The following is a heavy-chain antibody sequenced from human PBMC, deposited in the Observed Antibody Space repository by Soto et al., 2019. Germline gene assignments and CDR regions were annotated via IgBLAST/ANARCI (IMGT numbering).Heavy chain of an antibody. V-gene: IGHV3-23*01. Sequence: EVQLLESGGGLVQPGGSLRLSCAASGFTFSSYAMRWVRQAPGKGLEWVSAISGGGGSTYNADSVKGRFTISRDNSKNTLYLQMNSLRAEDTAVYYCARRGSSSYFDYWGQGTLVTVSS. D-gene: IGHD6-13*01. CDR2: ISGGGGST. J-gene: IGHJ4*02. CDR3: ARRGSSSYFDY. CDR1: GFTFSSYA.